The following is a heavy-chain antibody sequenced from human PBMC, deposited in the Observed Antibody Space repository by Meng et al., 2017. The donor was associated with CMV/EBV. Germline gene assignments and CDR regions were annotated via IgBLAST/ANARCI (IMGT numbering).Heavy chain of an antibody. J-gene: IGHJ4*02. D-gene: IGHD3-16*01. CDR3: ARYGGLARVIDY. CDR1: GFTFSSYS. V-gene: IGHV3-53*01. CDR2: IYSGGST. Sequence: GESLKISCAASGFTFSSYSMNWVRQAPGKGLEWVSVIYSGGSTYYADSVKGRFTISRDNSKNTLSLQMNSLRAENTAVYYCARYGGLARVIDYWGQGTLVTVSS.